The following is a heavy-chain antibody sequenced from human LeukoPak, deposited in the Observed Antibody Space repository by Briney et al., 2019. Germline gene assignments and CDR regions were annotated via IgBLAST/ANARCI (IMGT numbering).Heavy chain of an antibody. V-gene: IGHV1-69*05. J-gene: IGHJ4*02. CDR2: IIPIFGTA. Sequence: EASVKVSCKASGGTFSGYAISWVRQAPGQGLEWMGGIIPIFGTANYAQKFQGRVTITTDESTSTAYMELSSLRSEDTAVYYCASRSQLVLGSYFDYWGQGTLVTVSS. CDR3: ASRSQLVLGSYFDY. D-gene: IGHD6-6*01. CDR1: GGTFSGYA.